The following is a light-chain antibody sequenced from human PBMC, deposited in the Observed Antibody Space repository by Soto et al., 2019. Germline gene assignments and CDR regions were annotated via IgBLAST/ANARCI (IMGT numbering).Light chain of an antibody. V-gene: IGLV2-23*01. CDR3: CSYAGNGTFV. CDR2: ERS. J-gene: IGLJ1*01. CDR1: SSVVDVNNL. Sequence: SALPKSAFVSGAPGLSITISCTGTSSVVDVNNLFTWNQQHPGNSPELIINERSKRPLGVSPGFSGLKSGNTASLTLSGLQAEDEADYTGCSYAGNGTFVFGNGTKVT.